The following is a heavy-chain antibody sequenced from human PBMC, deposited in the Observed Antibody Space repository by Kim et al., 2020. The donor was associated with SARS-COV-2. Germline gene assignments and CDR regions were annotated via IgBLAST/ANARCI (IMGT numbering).Heavy chain of an antibody. V-gene: IGHV1-3*04. J-gene: IGHJ4*02. CDR3: ARDGRFRYDLGSYPASVGDC. CDR1: GYTFTSYA. CDR2: INIGNGHT. D-gene: IGHD3-10*01. Sequence: ASVKVSCKASGYTFTSYAMHWVRQAPGQRLEWMGWINIGNGHTKFSEKFQGRVIITRDTSATAVYMELSSLTSEDTGIYYCARDGRFRYDLGSYPASVGDCWGQGTLVTVS.